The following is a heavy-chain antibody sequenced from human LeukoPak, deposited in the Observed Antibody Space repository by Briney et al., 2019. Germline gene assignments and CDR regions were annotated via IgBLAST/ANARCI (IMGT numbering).Heavy chain of an antibody. CDR3: AKGGYYDSSGYYAFDY. CDR1: GFTFSSYA. CDR2: ISGSGGST. J-gene: IGHJ4*02. D-gene: IGHD3-22*01. V-gene: IGHV3-23*01. Sequence: GGSLRLSCAASGFTFSSYAMSWVRQAPGKGLEWVSAISGSGGSTYYADSVKGRFTISRDNSKNTLYLQMNSLRAEDTAVYYCAKGGYYDSSGYYAFDYWGQGTLVTVSS.